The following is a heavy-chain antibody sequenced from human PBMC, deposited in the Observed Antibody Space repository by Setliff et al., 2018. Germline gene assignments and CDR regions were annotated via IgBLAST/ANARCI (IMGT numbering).Heavy chain of an antibody. Sequence: ASVKVSCKTSGYTFTNYGIRWVRQAPGQGLEWMGWISADNGNTKYAQNLHGKITMTTDTSTSTAYLELRSVRFDDTAVYYCARERSYDGLNYYGMDVWGQGTTVTVSS. CDR3: ARERSYDGLNYYGMDV. J-gene: IGHJ6*01. CDR1: GYTFTNYG. D-gene: IGHD1-26*01. V-gene: IGHV1-18*01. CDR2: ISADNGNT.